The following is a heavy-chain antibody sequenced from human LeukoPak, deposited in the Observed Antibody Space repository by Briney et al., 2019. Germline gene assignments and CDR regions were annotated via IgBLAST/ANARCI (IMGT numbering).Heavy chain of an antibody. J-gene: IGHJ4*02. CDR3: ATGPRLAEAR. V-gene: IGHV3-23*01. D-gene: IGHD6-19*01. CDR1: GFTFGDYA. Sequence: GGSLRLSCAASGFTFGDYAMYWVRQAPGKGLEWVSFISGSGGTSYYADSVKGRFTISRDNSRNRLYLQMNSLRAEDTAIYFCATGPRLAEARWGQGTLVTVSS. CDR2: ISGSGGTS.